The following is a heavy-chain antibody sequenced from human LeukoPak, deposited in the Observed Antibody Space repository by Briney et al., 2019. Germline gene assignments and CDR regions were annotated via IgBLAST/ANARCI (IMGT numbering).Heavy chain of an antibody. Sequence: SETLSLTCAVYGGSFSGYYWSWIRQPPGKGLEWIGEINHSGSTNYNLSLKSRVTISVDTSKNQFSLKLSSVTAADTAVYYCARDESSIAAREFDYWGQGTLVTVSS. V-gene: IGHV4-34*01. D-gene: IGHD6-6*01. CDR1: GGSFSGYY. CDR2: INHSGST. J-gene: IGHJ4*02. CDR3: ARDESSIAAREFDY.